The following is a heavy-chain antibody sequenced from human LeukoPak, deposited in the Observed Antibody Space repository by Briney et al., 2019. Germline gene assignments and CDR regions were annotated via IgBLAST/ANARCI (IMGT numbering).Heavy chain of an antibody. V-gene: IGHV3-23*01. Sequence: GGSLRLSCAASGFTFSNSAMSWGRQAPGKGLEWGSTLSGSGITTYYADSVKGRFTISRDNSKNTLYLQMNSLRAEDTAVYYCAKGIYSSGWSYFDYWGHGTLVTVSS. CDR2: LSGSGITT. J-gene: IGHJ4*01. CDR3: AKGIYSSGWSYFDY. CDR1: GFTFSNSA. D-gene: IGHD6-19*01.